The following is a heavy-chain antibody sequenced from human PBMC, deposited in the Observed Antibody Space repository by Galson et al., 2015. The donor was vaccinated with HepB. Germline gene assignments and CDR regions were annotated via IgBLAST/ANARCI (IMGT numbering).Heavy chain of an antibody. J-gene: IGHJ4*02. Sequence: SLRLSCAASGFTFDDYTMHWVRQAPGKGLEWVSLISWDGGSTYYADSVKGRFTISRDNSKNSLYLQMNSLRTEDTALYYCAKARSSGSNPDIDYWGQGTLVTVSS. CDR3: AKARSSGSNPDIDY. V-gene: IGHV3-43*01. CDR2: ISWDGGST. CDR1: GFTFDDYT. D-gene: IGHD1-26*01.